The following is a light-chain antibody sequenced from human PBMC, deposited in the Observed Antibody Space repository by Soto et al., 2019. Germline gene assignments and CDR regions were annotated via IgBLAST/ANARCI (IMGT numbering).Light chain of an antibody. CDR1: SNDVGFYNY. CDR2: EVS. J-gene: IGLJ3*02. CDR3: SSYTTISTRV. Sequence: QSALTQPASVSGSPGQSITISCTGTSNDVGFYNYVSWYQYHPGKAPKLILYEVSNRPSGVSNRFSGSKSGNTASLTISGLQAEDEADYYRSSYTTISTRVFGGGTKLTVL. V-gene: IGLV2-14*01.